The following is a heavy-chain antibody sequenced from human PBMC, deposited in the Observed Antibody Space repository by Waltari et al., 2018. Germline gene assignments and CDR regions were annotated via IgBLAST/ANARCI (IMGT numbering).Heavy chain of an antibody. CDR1: GFNFRTYT. D-gene: IGHD6-13*01. CDR3: AREGSSWTPFDC. V-gene: IGHV3-21*01. Sequence: EVQLVESGGGLVKPGGSLRLSCAASGFNFRTYTMNWVRQAPGKNQVWVSFSRRSSRFIYYADSMKGRFTISRDNAKNSLYLQRDSLRVKDTATYYCAREGSSWTPFDCWGQGTQVTVSS. CDR2: SRRSSRFI. J-gene: IGHJ4*02.